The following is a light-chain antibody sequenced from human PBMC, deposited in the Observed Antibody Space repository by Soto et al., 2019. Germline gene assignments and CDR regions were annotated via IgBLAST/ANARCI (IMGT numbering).Light chain of an antibody. CDR3: QQYNNWPRT. V-gene: IGKV3-20*01. J-gene: IGKJ1*01. CDR2: GAS. CDR1: QSVSSNY. Sequence: EIVLTQSPGTLSLSPGERATLSCRASQSVSSNYLAWYQQKPGQAPRLLIYGASGRATGIPARFSGSGSGTDFTLTISSLEPEDFAVYYCQQYNNWPRTFGQGTKVDIK.